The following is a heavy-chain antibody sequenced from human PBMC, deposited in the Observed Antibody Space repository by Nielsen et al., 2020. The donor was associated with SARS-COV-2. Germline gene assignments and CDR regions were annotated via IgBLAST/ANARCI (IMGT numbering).Heavy chain of an antibody. V-gene: IGHV3-21*01. D-gene: IGHD3-3*01. CDR3: ARARVLEWLDY. Sequence: GGSLRLSCAASGFTFSSYSMNWVRQAPGKGLEWVSSISSSSSYIYYADSVKGRFTISRDNAKNSLYLQMNSLRAEDTDVYYCARARVLEWLDYWGQGTLVTVSS. CDR2: ISSSSSYI. J-gene: IGHJ4*02. CDR1: GFTFSSYS.